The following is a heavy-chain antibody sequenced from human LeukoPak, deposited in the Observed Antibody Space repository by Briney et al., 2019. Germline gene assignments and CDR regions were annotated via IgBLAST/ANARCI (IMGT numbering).Heavy chain of an antibody. CDR3: ARAQAHYCSGGSCFFSQLDY. D-gene: IGHD2-15*01. V-gene: IGHV3-33*01. CDR2: IWHDGSNK. Sequence: GESLRLSCAASGFTFSSYGMHWVRQAPGKGLEWVAVIWHDGSNKYYADSVKGRFTISRDNSKNTLYLQMNSLRAEDTAVYYCARAQAHYCSGGSCFFSQLDYWGQGTLVTVSS. CDR1: GFTFSSYG. J-gene: IGHJ4*02.